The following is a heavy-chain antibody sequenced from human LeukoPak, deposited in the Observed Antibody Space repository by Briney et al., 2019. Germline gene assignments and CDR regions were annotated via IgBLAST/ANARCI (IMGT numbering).Heavy chain of an antibody. J-gene: IGHJ3*02. D-gene: IGHD2-15*01. Sequence: PGGSLRLSCAASGFTVSSNYMSWVRQAPGKGLEWVSVIYSGGSTYYADSVKGRFTISRDNAKNSLYLQMNSLRAEDTAVYYCARDHCSGGSCYSLADAFDIWGQGTLVTVSS. CDR3: ARDHCSGGSCYSLADAFDI. CDR1: GFTVSSNY. V-gene: IGHV3-53*01. CDR2: IYSGGST.